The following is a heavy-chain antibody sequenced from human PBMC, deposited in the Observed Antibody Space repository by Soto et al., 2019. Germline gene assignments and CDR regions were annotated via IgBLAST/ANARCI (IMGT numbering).Heavy chain of an antibody. CDR1: GASLNDFS. J-gene: IGHJ4*02. CDR3: ARHFLGQARQRLFVDY. V-gene: IGHV4-59*08. CDR2: VSYSGRT. D-gene: IGHD3-3*01. Sequence: QVQLRESGPGLVRPSETLSLSCSVPGASLNDFSWSWIRQPPGRGLEWIGYVSYSGRTTYSPSLKSRVTISLDTSKNAFSLNLTSMTAADTAIYYCARHFLGQARQRLFVDYWGQGTLATVSS.